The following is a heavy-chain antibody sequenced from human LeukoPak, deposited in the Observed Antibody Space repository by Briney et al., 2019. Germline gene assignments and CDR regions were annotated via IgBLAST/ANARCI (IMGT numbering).Heavy chain of an antibody. D-gene: IGHD5-12*01. CDR3: ARDHSGYDYARGFDY. CDR1: GFTVSSNY. V-gene: IGHV3-53*01. J-gene: IGHJ4*02. CDR2: IYSGGST. Sequence: GGSLRLSCAASGFTVSSNYMSWVRQAPGKGLEWVSVIYSGGSTYYADSVKGRFTISRDNSKNTLYLQMNSPRAEDTAVYYCARDHSGYDYARGFDYWGQGTLVTVSS.